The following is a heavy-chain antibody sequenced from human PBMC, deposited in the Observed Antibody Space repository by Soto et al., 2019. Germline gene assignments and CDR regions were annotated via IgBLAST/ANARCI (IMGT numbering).Heavy chain of an antibody. CDR3: TRQTDAVQWLVVPTDYNFDY. CDR2: IRSKTNSYAT. Sequence: GGSLRLSCAASGFTFGGSAMHWVRQASGKGLEWVGHIRSKTNSYATAYAESVKGRFTISRDDSMNTAYLQMNSLKTEDTAVYFCTRQTDAVQWLVVPTDYNFDYWGQGTLVTVS. D-gene: IGHD6-19*01. CDR1: GFTFGGSA. V-gene: IGHV3-73*01. J-gene: IGHJ4*02.